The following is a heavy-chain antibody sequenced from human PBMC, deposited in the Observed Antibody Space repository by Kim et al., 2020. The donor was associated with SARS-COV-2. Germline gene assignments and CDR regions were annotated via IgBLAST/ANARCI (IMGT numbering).Heavy chain of an antibody. Sequence: SETLSLTCTVSGGSISSSSYYWGWIRQPPGKGLEWIGSIYYSGSTYYNPSLKSRVTISVDTSKNQFSLKLSPVTAADTAVYYCASLSSSWPGEGWFDPWAREPWSPSPQ. J-gene: IGHJ5*02. D-gene: IGHD6-13*01. CDR3: ASLSSSWPGEGWFDP. CDR2: IYYSGST. CDR1: GGSISSSSYY. V-gene: IGHV4-39*07.